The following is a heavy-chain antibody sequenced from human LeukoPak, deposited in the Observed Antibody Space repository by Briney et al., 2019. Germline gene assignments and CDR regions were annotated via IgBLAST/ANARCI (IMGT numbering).Heavy chain of an antibody. Sequence: PGGSLRLSCAASGFTLSGSAMHWVRQASGKGLEWVGRIRSKANNYATAYAASVKGRFTISREDSKNTAYLQMNSLKTEDTAVYYCTRRNKDDSSGYYYDWGQGTLVTVSS. CDR3: TRRNKDDSSGYYYD. CDR2: IRSKANNYAT. V-gene: IGHV3-73*01. CDR1: GFTLSGSA. J-gene: IGHJ4*02. D-gene: IGHD3-22*01.